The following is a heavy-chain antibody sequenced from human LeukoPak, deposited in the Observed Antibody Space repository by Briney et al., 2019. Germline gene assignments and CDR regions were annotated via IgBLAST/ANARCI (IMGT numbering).Heavy chain of an antibody. D-gene: IGHD2-15*01. J-gene: IGHJ3*02. Sequence: VGSLRLSCAASGFTFSSNWMHWVRQVPGKGLVWVSRINSDGSSTSYADSVKGRFTISRDNAKNSLYLQMNSLRAEDTAVYYCARAGCGWVLTPCDAFDIWGQGTMVTVSS. CDR3: ARAGCGWVLTPCDAFDI. CDR2: INSDGSST. V-gene: IGHV3-74*01. CDR1: GFTFSSNW.